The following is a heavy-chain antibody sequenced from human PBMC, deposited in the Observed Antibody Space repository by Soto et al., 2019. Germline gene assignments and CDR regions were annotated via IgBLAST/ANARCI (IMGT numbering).Heavy chain of an antibody. Sequence: SQTLSLTCVISGDSVSSNSAAWNWIRQSPSRGLEWLGRTYHRSKWYSDYAESVKSRITINPDTSKNQFSLQLNSVTPEDTAVYYCARFRTEAVSGLDYWGQGTPVTVSS. CDR3: ARFRTEAVSGLDY. CDR2: TYHRSKWYS. V-gene: IGHV6-1*01. J-gene: IGHJ4*02. D-gene: IGHD3-10*01. CDR1: GDSVSSNSAA.